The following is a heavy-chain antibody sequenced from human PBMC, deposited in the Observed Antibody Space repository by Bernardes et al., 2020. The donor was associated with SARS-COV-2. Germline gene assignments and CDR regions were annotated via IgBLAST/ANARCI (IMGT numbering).Heavy chain of an antibody. Sequence: GGSLRLSCAASGFTFTTYWMNWVRQAPGKGLEWVANIKSDESEKYYVDSVKGRFTISRDFAKNSVSLQMDSLRDEDTAVYFCRFTVLGEEDAFDYWGQGSLVTVSS. J-gene: IGHJ4*02. CDR3: RFTVLGEEDAFDY. CDR1: GFTFTTYW. V-gene: IGHV3-7*01. D-gene: IGHD2-21*01. CDR2: IKSDESEK.